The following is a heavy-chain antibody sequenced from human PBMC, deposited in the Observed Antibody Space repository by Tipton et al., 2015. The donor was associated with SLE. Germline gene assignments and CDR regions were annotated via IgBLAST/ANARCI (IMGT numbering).Heavy chain of an antibody. Sequence: QVQLVQSGPEVKKPGASVKVSCKSSGYTFTTYYMHWVRQAPGQGLEWMGRINPNSGGTNYAQKFQGRVTMTRDTSISTAYMELSRLRSDDTAVYYCARVSSSSGSHHDAFDIWGQGTMVTVSS. V-gene: IGHV1-2*06. CDR3: ARVSSSSGSHHDAFDI. CDR2: INPNSGGT. J-gene: IGHJ3*02. D-gene: IGHD3-22*01. CDR1: GYTFTTYY.